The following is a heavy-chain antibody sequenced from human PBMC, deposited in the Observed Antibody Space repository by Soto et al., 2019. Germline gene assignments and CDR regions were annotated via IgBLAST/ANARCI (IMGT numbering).Heavy chain of an antibody. J-gene: IGHJ4*02. V-gene: IGHV1-3*01. CDR1: GYTFTSYA. CDR2: INAGNGNT. CDR3: AKDRGDYYGSGRHSCDY. Sequence: QVQLVQSGAEVKKPGASVKVSCKASGYTFTSYAMHWVRQAPGQRLEWMGWINAGNGNTKYSQKFQGRVTITRDRSASTADRELSSLRSEDTAVYYWAKDRGDYYGSGRHSCDYWRQGTLVTVSS. D-gene: IGHD3-10*01.